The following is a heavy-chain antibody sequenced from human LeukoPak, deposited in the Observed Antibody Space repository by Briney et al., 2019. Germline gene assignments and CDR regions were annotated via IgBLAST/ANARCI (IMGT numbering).Heavy chain of an antibody. CDR1: GFSFSSHA. D-gene: IGHD2-15*01. Sequence: PGGSLRLSCAASGFSFSSHAMSWVRQAPGKGLEWVSAISGSGGSTYYADSVKGRFTISRDNSKNTLYLQMNSLRAEDTAVYYCARDNMVAAYNWFDPWGQGTLVTVSS. V-gene: IGHV3-23*01. CDR2: ISGSGGST. CDR3: ARDNMVAAYNWFDP. J-gene: IGHJ5*02.